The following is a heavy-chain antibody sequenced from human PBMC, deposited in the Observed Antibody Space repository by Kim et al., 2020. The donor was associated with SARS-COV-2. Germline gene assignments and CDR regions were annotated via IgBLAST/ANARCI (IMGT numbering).Heavy chain of an antibody. CDR3: ATPPHYYGL. CDR2: ISYDGSNK. D-gene: IGHD3-10*01. V-gene: IGHV3-30*04. CDR1: GFTFSSYA. Sequence: GGSLRLSCAASGFTFSSYAMHWVRQAPGKGLEWVAVISYDGSNKYYADSVKGRFTISRDNSKNTLYLQMNSLRAEDTAVYYCATPPHYYGLWGQGTLVT. J-gene: IGHJ4*02.